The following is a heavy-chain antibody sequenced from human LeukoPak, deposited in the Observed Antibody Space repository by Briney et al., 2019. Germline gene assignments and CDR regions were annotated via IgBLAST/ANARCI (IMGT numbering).Heavy chain of an antibody. V-gene: IGHV3-23*01. CDR3: AKVFGYCSGGSCSAEYFQH. Sequence: GGSLRLSCAASGFTFSSYAMSWVRQAPGKGLEWVSAISGSGGSTYYADSVKGRFTISRDNSKSTLYLQMNSLRAEDTAVYYCAKVFGYCSGGSCSAEYFQHWARAPWSPSPQ. D-gene: IGHD2-15*01. CDR1: GFTFSSYA. CDR2: ISGSGGST. J-gene: IGHJ1*01.